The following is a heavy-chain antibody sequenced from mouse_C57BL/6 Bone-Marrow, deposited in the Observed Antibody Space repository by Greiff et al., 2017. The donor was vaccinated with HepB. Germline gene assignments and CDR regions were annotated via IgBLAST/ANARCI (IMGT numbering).Heavy chain of an antibody. V-gene: IGHV1-54*01. J-gene: IGHJ3*01. Sequence: QVQLKQSGAELVRPGTSVKVSCKASGYAFTNYLIEWVKQRPGQGLEWIGVINPGSGGTNYNEKFKGKATLTADKSSSTAYMQLSSLTSEDSAVYFRARSGDYGRGAWFAYWGQGTLVTVSA. CDR1: GYAFTNYL. CDR3: ARSGDYGRGAWFAY. D-gene: IGHD2-4*01. CDR2: INPGSGGT.